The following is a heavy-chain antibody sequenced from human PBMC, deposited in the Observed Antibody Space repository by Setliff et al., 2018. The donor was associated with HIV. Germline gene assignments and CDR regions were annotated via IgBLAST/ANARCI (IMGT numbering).Heavy chain of an antibody. CDR2: INPNSGDT. J-gene: IGHJ6*03. CDR1: GYTFTGYY. Sequence: ASVKVSCKTSGYTFTGYYMHWVRQAPGQGLEWMGWINPNSGDTKSAQNLQGRVTMTTDTSTSTAHMELRSLRSDDTAVYYCARDREYMDVWGKGTTVTVSS. CDR3: ARDREYMDV. V-gene: IGHV1-2*02.